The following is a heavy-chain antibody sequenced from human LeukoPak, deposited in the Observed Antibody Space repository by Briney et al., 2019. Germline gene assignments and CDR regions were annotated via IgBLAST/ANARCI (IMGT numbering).Heavy chain of an antibody. J-gene: IGHJ6*02. CDR1: GFTFSTYS. CDR3: AKKTVTTDYYYYGMDV. V-gene: IGHV3-23*01. D-gene: IGHD4-17*01. Sequence: GGSLRLSCAASGFTFSTYSMSWVRQAPGKGLEWVSAISGSGGSTYYADSVKGRFTIYRDNSKNTLYLQMNSLRAEDTAVYYCAKKTVTTDYYYYGMDVWGQGTTVTVSS. CDR2: ISGSGGST.